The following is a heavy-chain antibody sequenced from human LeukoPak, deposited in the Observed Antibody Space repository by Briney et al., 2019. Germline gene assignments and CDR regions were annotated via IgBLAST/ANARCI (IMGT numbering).Heavy chain of an antibody. CDR1: GGSFSGYY. D-gene: IGHD3-22*01. J-gene: IGHJ4*02. V-gene: IGHV4-34*01. Sequence: SETLSLTCAVYGGSFSGYYWSWIRQPPGKGLEWIGEINQSGSTNYNPSLKSRVTISVDTSKNQFSLKLSSVTAADTAVYCCATGPDYYNSSSYYPHYWGQGTLVTVSS. CDR2: INQSGST. CDR3: ATGPDYYNSSSYYPHY.